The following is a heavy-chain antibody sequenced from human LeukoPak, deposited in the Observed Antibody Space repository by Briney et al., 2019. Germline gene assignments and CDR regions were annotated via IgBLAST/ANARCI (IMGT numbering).Heavy chain of an antibody. V-gene: IGHV3-30*04. CDR3: AREGCSSTSCYAWFDY. Sequence: AGRSLRLSCAASGFTFSSYAMHWVRQAPGKGLEWVAVISYDGSNKYYADSVKGRFTISRDNSKNTLYLQMNSLRAEDTAVYYCAREGCSSTSCYAWFDYWGQGTLVTVSS. D-gene: IGHD2-2*01. J-gene: IGHJ4*02. CDR2: ISYDGSNK. CDR1: GFTFSSYA.